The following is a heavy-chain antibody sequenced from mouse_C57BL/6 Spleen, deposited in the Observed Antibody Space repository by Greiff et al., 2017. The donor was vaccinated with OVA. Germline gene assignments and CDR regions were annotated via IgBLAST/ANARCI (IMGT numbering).Heavy chain of an antibody. V-gene: IGHV5-17*01. D-gene: IGHD1-1*01. CDR3: ARRTTVVRCYAMDY. CDR2: ISSGSSTI. Sequence: EVKLVESGGGLVKPGGSLKLSCAASGFTFSDYGMHWVRQAPEKGLEWVAYISSGSSTIYYADTVKGRFTISRDNAKNTLFLQMTSLRSEDTAMYYCARRTTVVRCYAMDYWGQGTSVTVSS. CDR1: GFTFSDYG. J-gene: IGHJ4*01.